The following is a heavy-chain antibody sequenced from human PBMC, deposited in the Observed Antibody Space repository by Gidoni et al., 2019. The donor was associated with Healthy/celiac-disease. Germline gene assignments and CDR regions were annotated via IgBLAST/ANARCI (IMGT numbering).Heavy chain of an antibody. CDR3: ARGLYSRYICGGETYYYGMDV. CDR2: IYSGGST. CDR1: GFTVSSNY. Sequence: EVQLVESGGGLVQPGGSLRLSSTASGFTVSSNYMSWVRQAPGKGLEWVSVIYSGGSTYYSDSVKGRFTISRDNSKNTLYLQMNSLRAEDTAVYYCARGLYSRYICGGETYYYGMDVWGQGPTVTVSS. D-gene: IGHD6-13*01. J-gene: IGHJ6*02. V-gene: IGHV3-66*02.